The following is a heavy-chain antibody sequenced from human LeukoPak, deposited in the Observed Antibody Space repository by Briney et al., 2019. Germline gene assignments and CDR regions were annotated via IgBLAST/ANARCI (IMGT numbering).Heavy chain of an antibody. CDR1: GFTFSSYA. CDR2: LSGGGEYT. D-gene: IGHD3-16*01. J-gene: IGHJ4*02. Sequence: PGGSLRLSCAASGFTFSSYAMSWVRQAPGKGLEWVSALSGGGEYTYSADSVKGRFTISRGNSKSMLYLQMNSLRVEDTAVYYCATITYFDYIWGRFVSWGQGTLVTVSS. CDR3: ATITYFDYIWGRFVS. V-gene: IGHV3-23*01.